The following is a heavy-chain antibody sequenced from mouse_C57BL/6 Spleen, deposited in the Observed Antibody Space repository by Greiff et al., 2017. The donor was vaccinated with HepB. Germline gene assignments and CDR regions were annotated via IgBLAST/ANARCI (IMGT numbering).Heavy chain of an antibody. CDR1: GFNIKNTY. V-gene: IGHV14-3*01. CDR2: IDPANGNT. CDR3: ARSPHYYGSSPYYFDY. D-gene: IGHD1-1*01. Sequence: EVQLQQSVAELVRPGASVKLSCTASGFNIKNTYMHWVKQRPEQGLEWIGRIDPANGNTKYAPKFQGKATITADTSSNTAYLQLSSLTSEDTAIYYCARSPHYYGSSPYYFDYWGQGTTLTVSS. J-gene: IGHJ2*01.